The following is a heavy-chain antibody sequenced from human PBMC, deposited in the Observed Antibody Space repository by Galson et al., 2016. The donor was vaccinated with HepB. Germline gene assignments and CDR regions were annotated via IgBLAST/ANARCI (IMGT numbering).Heavy chain of an antibody. CDR2: FHISGNT. CDR3: AKGLVSSVDGGVFLDY. J-gene: IGHJ4*02. CDR1: GGSIRSGSYQ. V-gene: IGHV4-61*09. Sequence: TLSLTCSVSGGSIRSGSYQWTWIRQPAGKGLEWIGHFHISGNTRYNPSLESRVTISADTAKNEISLRLTSVTAADTAVYYCAKGLVSSVDGGVFLDYWGQGAQVSVSS. D-gene: IGHD3-16*01.